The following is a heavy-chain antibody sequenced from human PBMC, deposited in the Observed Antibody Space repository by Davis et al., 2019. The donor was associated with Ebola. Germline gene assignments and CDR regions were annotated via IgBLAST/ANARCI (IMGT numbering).Heavy chain of an antibody. Sequence: MPSETLSLTCTVSGGSISSSTYYWDWIRQPPGKGLEWIGSIYYSGTTKYNPSLKSRVTISVDTSKNQFSLNLSSVTTADTAMYFCARVRSSGWSQGVFDPWGQGTLVTVSS. CDR1: GGSISSSTYY. CDR2: IYYSGTT. CDR3: ARVRSSGWSQGVFDP. D-gene: IGHD6-19*01. J-gene: IGHJ5*02. V-gene: IGHV4-39*07.